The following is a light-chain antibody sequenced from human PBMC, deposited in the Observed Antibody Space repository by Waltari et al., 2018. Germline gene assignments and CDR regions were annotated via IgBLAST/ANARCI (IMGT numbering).Light chain of an antibody. CDR2: DVS. J-gene: IGLJ3*02. CDR3: SSYTSTWV. Sequence: QSALTQSASVSGSPGQSITISCTGTSSDFAVFNYVSWYQQHPGKAPQLMIYDVSKGPSGVSNRFPGSKSGNTASLTISGPQAEDEADYYCSSYTSTWVFGGGTKLTVL. CDR1: SSDFAVFNY. V-gene: IGLV2-14*01.